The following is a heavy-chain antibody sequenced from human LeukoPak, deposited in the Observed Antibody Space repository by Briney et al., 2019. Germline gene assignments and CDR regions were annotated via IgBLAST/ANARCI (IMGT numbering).Heavy chain of an antibody. V-gene: IGHV4-30-2*02. CDR2: IYHSGSGST. D-gene: IGHD5-24*01. Sequence: SQTLSLTCTVSGGSISSGGHSWSWIRQPPGKGLEWIGYIYHSGSGSTYYNPSLKSRVTISVDTSKNQFSLKLSSVTAADTAVYYCATSRDGYNVAFDYWGQGTLVTVSS. CDR1: GGSISSGGHS. CDR3: ATSRDGYNVAFDY. J-gene: IGHJ4*02.